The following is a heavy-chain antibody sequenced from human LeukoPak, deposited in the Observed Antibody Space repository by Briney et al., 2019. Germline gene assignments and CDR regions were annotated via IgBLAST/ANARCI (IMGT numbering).Heavy chain of an antibody. Sequence: KPGGSLRLSCAASGFTFSSYSMNWVRQAPGKGLEWVSSISSSSSYIYYADSVKGRFTISRDNAKNSLYLQMNSLRAENTAVYYCAREAYYYDSSGYYYFDYLGQGTLVTVSS. CDR3: AREAYYYDSSGYYYFDY. V-gene: IGHV3-21*01. CDR2: ISSSSSYI. D-gene: IGHD3-22*01. J-gene: IGHJ4*02. CDR1: GFTFSSYS.